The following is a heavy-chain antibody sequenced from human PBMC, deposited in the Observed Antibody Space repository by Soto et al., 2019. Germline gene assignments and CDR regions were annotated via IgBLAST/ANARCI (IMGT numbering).Heavy chain of an antibody. CDR3: AKLDIVVVVDIRGAFDI. Sequence: GGSLRLSCAASGFTFSSYAMSWVRQAPGKGLEWVSAISGSGGSTYYADSVKGRFTISRDNSKNTLYLQMNSLRAEDTAVYYCAKLDIVVVVDIRGAFDIWGQGTMVTVSS. D-gene: IGHD2-15*01. V-gene: IGHV3-23*01. J-gene: IGHJ3*02. CDR1: GFTFSSYA. CDR2: ISGSGGST.